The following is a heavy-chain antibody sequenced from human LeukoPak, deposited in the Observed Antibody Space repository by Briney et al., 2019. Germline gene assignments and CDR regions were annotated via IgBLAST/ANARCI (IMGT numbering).Heavy chain of an antibody. CDR2: ISAYNGNT. V-gene: IGHV1-18*01. CDR3: ARPTYYYDSSGYYSTPGFDY. D-gene: IGHD3-22*01. J-gene: IGHJ4*02. Sequence: ASVKVSCKASGYIFTSYGISWVRQAPGQGLEWMGWISAYNGNTNYAQKLQGRVTMTTDTSTSTAYMELWSLRSDDTAVYYCARPTYYYDSSGYYSTPGFDYWGQGTLVTVSS. CDR1: GYIFTSYG.